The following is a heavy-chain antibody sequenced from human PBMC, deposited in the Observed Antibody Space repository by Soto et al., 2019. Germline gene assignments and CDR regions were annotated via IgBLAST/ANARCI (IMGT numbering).Heavy chain of an antibody. CDR1: VFTFGIYC. J-gene: IGHJ4*02. Sequence: GESXRLSCFASVFTFGIYCSHLFRHAPGKGLEWVAVISYDGTNKYYTDSVNGRFTISRDNSKKTLWLQMNSLRAEDTAVYYCQQVHRYTVTNHEDHRGQRPLVKVYS. D-gene: IGHD4-17*01. V-gene: IGHV3-30*18. CDR2: ISYDGTNK. CDR3: QQVHRYTVTNHEDH.